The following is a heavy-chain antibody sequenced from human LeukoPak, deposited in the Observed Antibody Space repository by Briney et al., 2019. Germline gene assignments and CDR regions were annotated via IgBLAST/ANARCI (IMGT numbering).Heavy chain of an antibody. CDR2: INPNGGGT. D-gene: IGHD2-2*01. J-gene: IGHJ5*02. CDR3: ARAGTSGAYCSSTSCYPGFDP. CDR1: GYTFTGYY. Sequence: ASVKVSCKASGYTFTGYYMHWVRQAPEQGLEWMGWINPNGGGTNYAQKFQGRVTMTRGTSISTAYMELSRLRSDDTAVYYCARAGTSGAYCSSTSCYPGFDPWGQGTLVTVSS. V-gene: IGHV1-2*02.